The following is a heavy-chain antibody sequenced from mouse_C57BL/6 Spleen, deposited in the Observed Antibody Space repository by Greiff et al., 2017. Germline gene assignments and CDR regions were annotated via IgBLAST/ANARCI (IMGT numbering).Heavy chain of an antibody. V-gene: IGHV2-9-1*01. D-gene: IGHD1-1*01. J-gene: IGHJ1*03. CDR2: IWTGGGT. CDR3: ARNYLYYYGSSSYWYFDV. Sequence: QVQLKQSGPGLVAPSQSLSITCTVSGFSLTSYAISWVRQPPGKGLEWLGVIWTGGGTNYNSARKSRLSISKDNSKSQVFLKMNSLQTDDTARYYCARNYLYYYGSSSYWYFDVWGTGTTVTVSS. CDR1: GFSLTSYA.